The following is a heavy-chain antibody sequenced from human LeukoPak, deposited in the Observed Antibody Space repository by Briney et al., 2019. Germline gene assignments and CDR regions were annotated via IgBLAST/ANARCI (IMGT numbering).Heavy chain of an antibody. V-gene: IGHV4-59*01. CDR2: FCYSGST. D-gene: IGHD7-27*01. J-gene: IGHJ4*02. Sequence: SETLPLTCTVSGDSISNYYWGWIRQPPGKGLEWIGYFCYSGSTNYNPSLKSRVTISVDTSKNQFSLKVNSVTAADTAMYSCARHREASWGSSPTGLGEWGRGTLVTVSS. CDR3: ARHREASWGSSPTGLGE. CDR1: GDSISNYY.